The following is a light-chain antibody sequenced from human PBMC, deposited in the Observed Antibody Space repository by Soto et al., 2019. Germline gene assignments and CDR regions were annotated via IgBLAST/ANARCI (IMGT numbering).Light chain of an antibody. CDR2: AAS. CDR1: QTVSNRY. CDR3: QQRRNWPPT. Sequence: ETVLTQSPGTLSLSPGERATLSCRASQTVSNRYVAWYQHKPGQAPRVLIYAASSRTPGIPDRFSGSGSGTEFTLTISRLEPEDFAVYYCQQRRNWPPTFGGGTKVEIK. V-gene: IGKV3D-20*02. J-gene: IGKJ4*01.